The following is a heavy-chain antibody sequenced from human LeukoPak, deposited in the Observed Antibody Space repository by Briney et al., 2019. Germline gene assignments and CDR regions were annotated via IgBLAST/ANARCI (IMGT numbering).Heavy chain of an antibody. D-gene: IGHD3-10*01. CDR1: GFTFSSYY. Sequence: GGSLRLSCAASGFTFSSYYMSWVRQAPGKGLEWVSVIYSGGTTNYADSVKGRFTISRDNPKNTLYLQMNSLRAEDTAVYYCARKFGYWGQGTLVTVSS. V-gene: IGHV3-66*01. CDR3: ARKFGY. CDR2: IYSGGTT. J-gene: IGHJ4*02.